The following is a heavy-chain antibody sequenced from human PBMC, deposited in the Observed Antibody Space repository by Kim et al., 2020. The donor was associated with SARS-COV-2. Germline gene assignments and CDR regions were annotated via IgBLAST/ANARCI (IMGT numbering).Heavy chain of an antibody. D-gene: IGHD7-27*01. Sequence: SETLSLTCTVSGGSISSYYWSWIRQPPGKGLEWIGYIYYSGSTNYNPSLKSRVTISVDTSKNQFSLKLSSVTAADTAVYYCARGPTHWGLDLDYWGQGTLVTVSS. J-gene: IGHJ4*02. CDR1: GGSISSYY. V-gene: IGHV4-59*01. CDR2: IYYSGST. CDR3: ARGPTHWGLDLDY.